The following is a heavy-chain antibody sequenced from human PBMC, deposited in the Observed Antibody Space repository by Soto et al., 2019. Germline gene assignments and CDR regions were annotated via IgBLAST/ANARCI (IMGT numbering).Heavy chain of an antibody. Sequence: VQLVESGGGLVQPGRSLRLSCAASGLTFDDYAMHWVRQAPGKGLEWVSGISWNGGNIGYADSVKGRFTISRDNAKKSLYLQMNSLRPEDTALYYCAKVGTHIEDWGQGTLVTVSS. CDR3: AKVGTHIED. CDR1: GLTFDDYA. V-gene: IGHV3-9*01. J-gene: IGHJ4*02. CDR2: ISWNGGNI. D-gene: IGHD7-27*01.